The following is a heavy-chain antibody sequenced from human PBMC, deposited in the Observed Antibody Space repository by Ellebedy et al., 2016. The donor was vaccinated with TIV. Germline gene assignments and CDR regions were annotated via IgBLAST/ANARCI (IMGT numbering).Heavy chain of an antibody. CDR3: ARKGVGYSSSWYALGYFDL. Sequence: GGSLRLSXAASGFTFSSYSMNWVRQAPGKGLEWVSYISSSSSTIYYADSVKGRFTISRDNAKNSLYLQMNSLRDEDTAVYYCARKGVGYSSSWYALGYFDLWGRGTLVTVSS. D-gene: IGHD6-13*01. CDR1: GFTFSSYS. CDR2: ISSSSSTI. V-gene: IGHV3-48*02. J-gene: IGHJ2*01.